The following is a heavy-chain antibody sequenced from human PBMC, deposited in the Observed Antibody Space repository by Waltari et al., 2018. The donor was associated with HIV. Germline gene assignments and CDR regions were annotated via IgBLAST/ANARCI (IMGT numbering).Heavy chain of an antibody. CDR1: GGSISSGGYY. J-gene: IGHJ3*02. D-gene: IGHD4-17*01. CDR3: ARDQLRVTKRHPDAFDI. V-gene: IGHV4-31*03. CDR2: IYYSGST. Sequence: QVQLQESGPGLVKPSQTLSLTCTVSGGSISSGGYYWSWIRQHPGKGLEWIGYIYYSGSTHYNPSLKSRVTISVDTSKNQFSLKLSSVTAADTAVYYCARDQLRVTKRHPDAFDIWGQGTMVTVSS.